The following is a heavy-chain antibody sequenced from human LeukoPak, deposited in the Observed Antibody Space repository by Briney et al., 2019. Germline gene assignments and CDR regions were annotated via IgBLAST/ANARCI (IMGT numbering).Heavy chain of an antibody. CDR1: GFTFSSYG. CDR3: AIVTGKAVVTAAPMGY. D-gene: IGHD2-2*01. V-gene: IGHV3-30*03. J-gene: IGHJ1*01. CDR2: ISYDGSNK. Sequence: GGSLRLSCAASGFTFSSYGMHGVRQAPGKGQEGGAVISYDGSNKYYADPVKHRFTISRDNSKNTLYLQMHCMRAEDTLVYCRAIVTGKAVVTAAPMGYWGEGTLVTVSS.